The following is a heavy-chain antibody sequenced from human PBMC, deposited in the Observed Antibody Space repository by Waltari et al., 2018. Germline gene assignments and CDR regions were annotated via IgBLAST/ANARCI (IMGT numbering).Heavy chain of an antibody. CDR2: ISSSGSTI. Sequence: EVQLVESGGGLVQPGGSLRLSCSASGFTFSSYEMNWVRQDPGKGLEWVSYISSSGSTIYYADSVKGRFTISRDNAKNSLYLQMNSLRAEDTAVYYCARVGCSSTSCLFDYWGQGTLVTVSS. D-gene: IGHD2-2*01. V-gene: IGHV3-48*03. J-gene: IGHJ4*02. CDR1: GFTFSSYE. CDR3: ARVGCSSTSCLFDY.